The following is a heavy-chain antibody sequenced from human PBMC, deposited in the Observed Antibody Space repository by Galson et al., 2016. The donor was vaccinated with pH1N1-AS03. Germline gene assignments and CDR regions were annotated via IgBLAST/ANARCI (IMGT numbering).Heavy chain of an antibody. CDR2: IAGGGVTT. D-gene: IGHD2-15*01. Sequence: SLRLSCAASGFTFSSYAMSWVRQAPGKGLEWVSAIAGGGVTTYYADSVKGRFTISRDNSKNTLYLRINSLRAEDTAIYYCAKLSLGYCADWGQGTLVTVSS. V-gene: IGHV3-23*01. CDR3: AKLSLGYCAD. CDR1: GFTFSSYA. J-gene: IGHJ4*02.